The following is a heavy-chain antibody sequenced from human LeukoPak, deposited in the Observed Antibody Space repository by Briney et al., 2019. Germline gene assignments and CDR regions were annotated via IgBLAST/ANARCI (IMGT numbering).Heavy chain of an antibody. Sequence: PGGSLRLSCAASGFTFSSYGMHWVRQAPGKGLEWVAVISYDGSNKYYADSVKGRFTISRDNSKSTLYLQMNGLRAEDTAIFYCAKSLFTSATGTGRAFHIWGQGTRVTVSS. CDR1: GFTFSSYG. D-gene: IGHD1-1*01. V-gene: IGHV3-30*18. CDR2: ISYDGSNK. CDR3: AKSLFTSATGTGRAFHI. J-gene: IGHJ3*02.